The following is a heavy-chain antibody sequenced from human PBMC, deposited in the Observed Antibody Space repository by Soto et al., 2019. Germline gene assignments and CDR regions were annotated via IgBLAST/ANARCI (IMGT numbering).Heavy chain of an antibody. J-gene: IGHJ4*02. CDR1: GGSFSGYY. CDR2: INHSGST. D-gene: IGHD3-10*01. Sequence: PSETLSLTCAVYGGSFSGYYWSWIRQPPGRGLEWIGEINHSGSTNYNPSLKSRVTISVDTSKNQFSLKLSSVTAADTAVYYCARGIRITMVRGVIIKAPLLDYWGQGTLVTVSS. CDR3: ARGIRITMVRGVIIKAPLLDY. V-gene: IGHV4-34*01.